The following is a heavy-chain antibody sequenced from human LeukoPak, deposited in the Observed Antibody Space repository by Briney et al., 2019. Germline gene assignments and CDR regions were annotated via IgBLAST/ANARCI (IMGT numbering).Heavy chain of an antibody. CDR3: ARQSWGRFWSGYSYYFDY. CDR1: GGSISSSSYY. CDR2: IYYSGST. V-gene: IGHV4-39*01. J-gene: IGHJ4*02. Sequence: SETLSLTCTVSGGSISSSSYYWGWIRQPPGKGLEWIGSIYYSGSTYYNPSLKSRVTISVDTSKNQFSLKLSSVTAADTAVYYCARQSWGRFWSGYSYYFDYWGQGTLVTVSS. D-gene: IGHD3-3*01.